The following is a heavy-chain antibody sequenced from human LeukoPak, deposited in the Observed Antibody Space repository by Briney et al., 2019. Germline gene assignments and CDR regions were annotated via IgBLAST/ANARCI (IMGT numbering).Heavy chain of an antibody. CDR2: IVVGSGNT. CDR1: GFTFTSSA. D-gene: IGHD3-22*01. Sequence: GASVKVSCKASGFTFTSSAVQWVRQARGQRLEWIGWIVVGSGNTNYAQKFQERVTITRDVSTSTAYMELSNLRSEDTAVYYCAAERTLRYDSSGYYYQWGQGTLVTVSS. V-gene: IGHV1-58*01. J-gene: IGHJ4*02. CDR3: AAERTLRYDSSGYYYQ.